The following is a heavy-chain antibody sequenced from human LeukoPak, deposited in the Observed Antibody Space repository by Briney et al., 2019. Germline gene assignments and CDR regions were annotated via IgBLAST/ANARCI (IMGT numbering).Heavy chain of an antibody. CDR3: ARPPWGSYDSSGHDAFDI. CDR2: IKQDGSEK. J-gene: IGHJ3*02. V-gene: IGHV3-7*01. Sequence: PGGSLRLSCAASGFTFSSYWMSWVRQAPGKGLEWVANIKQDGSEKYYVDSVEGRFTISRDNAKNSLYLQMNSLRAEDTAVYYCARPPWGSYDSSGHDAFDIWGQGTMVTVSS. CDR1: GFTFSSYW. D-gene: IGHD3-22*01.